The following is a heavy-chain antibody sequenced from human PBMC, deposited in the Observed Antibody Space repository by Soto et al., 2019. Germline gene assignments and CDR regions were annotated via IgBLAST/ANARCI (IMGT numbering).Heavy chain of an antibody. CDR2: IYHSGST. J-gene: IGHJ4*02. CDR1: GGSISSGGYS. CDR3: ARGQVVAAQH. D-gene: IGHD2-15*01. Sequence: SEMLSLTCAVSGGSISSGGYSWSWIRQPPGKGLEWIGYIYHSGSTYYNPSLKSRVTISVDRSKNQFSLKLSSVTAADTAVYYCARGQVVAAQHWGQGTLVTVSS. V-gene: IGHV4-30-2*01.